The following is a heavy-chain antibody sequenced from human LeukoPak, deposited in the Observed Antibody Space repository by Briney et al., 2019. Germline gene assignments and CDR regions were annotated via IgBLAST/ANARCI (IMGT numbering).Heavy chain of an antibody. J-gene: IGHJ4*02. Sequence: PGGSLRLSCAASGFTFSNYWMSWVRQAPGKGLEWVANINQDGSEKYYVDSVKGRFTISTDNAKNSLYLQMNSLRAEDTAMYYCARDLYRIVVVPHYFDYWGQGTLVTVSS. CDR1: GFTFSNYW. V-gene: IGHV3-7*01. CDR2: INQDGSEK. D-gene: IGHD3-22*01. CDR3: ARDLYRIVVVPHYFDY.